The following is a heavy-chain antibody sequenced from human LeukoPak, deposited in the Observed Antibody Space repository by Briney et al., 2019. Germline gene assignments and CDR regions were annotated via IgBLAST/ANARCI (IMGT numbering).Heavy chain of an antibody. Sequence: SETLSLTCTVSGGSISSYYWSWIRQPAGKGLEWIGRIYTSGSTNYNPSLKSRVTMSVDTSKNQFSLKLSSVTAADTAVYYCAKAMDSSGYYYFDYWGQGTLVTVSS. J-gene: IGHJ4*02. CDR1: GGSISSYY. CDR3: AKAMDSSGYYYFDY. D-gene: IGHD3-22*01. V-gene: IGHV4-4*07. CDR2: IYTSGST.